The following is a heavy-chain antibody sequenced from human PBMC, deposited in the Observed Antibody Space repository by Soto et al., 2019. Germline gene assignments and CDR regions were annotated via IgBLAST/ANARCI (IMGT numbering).Heavy chain of an antibody. V-gene: IGHV3-64*01. CDR2: ISSNGGST. Sequence: GGSLRLSCAASGFTFSSYAMHWVRQAPGKGLEYVSAISSNGGSTYYANSVKGRFTISRDNSKNTLYLQMGSLRAEDMAVYYCARPGDPDYDFWSGHYYMDVWGKGTTVTVSS. D-gene: IGHD3-3*01. CDR1: GFTFSSYA. CDR3: ARPGDPDYDFWSGHYYMDV. J-gene: IGHJ6*03.